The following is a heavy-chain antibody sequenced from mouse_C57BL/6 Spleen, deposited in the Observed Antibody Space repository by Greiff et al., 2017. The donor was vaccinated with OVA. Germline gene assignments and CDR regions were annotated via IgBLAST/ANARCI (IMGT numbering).Heavy chain of an antibody. V-gene: IGHV5-4*01. Sequence: EVQLVESGGGLVKPGGSLKLSCAASGFTFSSYAMSWVRQTPEKRLEWVATISDGGSYTYYPDNVKGRFTISRDNAKNNLYLQMSHLKSEDTAMYYCARGQSGEDYAMDYWGQGTSVTVSS. D-gene: IGHD3-2*01. CDR1: GFTFSSYA. J-gene: IGHJ4*01. CDR3: ARGQSGEDYAMDY. CDR2: ISDGGSYT.